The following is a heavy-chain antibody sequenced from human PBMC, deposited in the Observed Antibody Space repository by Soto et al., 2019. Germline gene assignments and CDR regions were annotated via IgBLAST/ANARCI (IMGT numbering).Heavy chain of an antibody. CDR3: ARDSHYYYGMDV. Sequence: GGSLRLSCAASGFTFSSYAMSWVRQAPGKGLEWVSAISGSGGSTYYADSVKGRFTISRDDSKNTLYLQMNSLRAEDTAVYYCARDSHYYYGMDVWGQGTKVTVSS. CDR2: ISGSGGST. V-gene: IGHV3-23*01. CDR1: GFTFSSYA. J-gene: IGHJ6*02.